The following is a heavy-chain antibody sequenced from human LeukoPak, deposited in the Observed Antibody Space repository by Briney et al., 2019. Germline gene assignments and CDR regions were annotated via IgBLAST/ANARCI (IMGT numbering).Heavy chain of an antibody. J-gene: IGHJ3*02. CDR2: INHSGNT. CDR3: ARPRRVDSSGYYLDPFDI. V-gene: IGHV4-34*01. Sequence: SETLSLTCAVYGGSFSGFYWTWIRQPPGKGLEWIGEINHSGNTNYNSSLKSRVTISVDTSKNQFSLKLTSVTAADTALYYCARPRRVDSSGYYLDPFDIWGQGTMLTVSS. CDR1: GGSFSGFY. D-gene: IGHD3-22*01.